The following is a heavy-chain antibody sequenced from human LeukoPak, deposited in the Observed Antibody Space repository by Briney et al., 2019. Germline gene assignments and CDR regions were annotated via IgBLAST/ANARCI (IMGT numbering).Heavy chain of an antibody. CDR3: AKDVGGRLHYSYMDV. J-gene: IGHJ6*03. V-gene: IGHV3-9*01. CDR2: ISWNGGTV. D-gene: IGHD3-16*01. Sequence: GRSLRLSCTISGFTFDAYAMHWVRQAPGKGLEWVSGISWNGGTVGYADSVRGRFTISRDNAKNSLFLQMNGLRAEDTALYYCAKDVGGRLHYSYMDVWGEGTTVTISS. CDR1: GFTFDAYA.